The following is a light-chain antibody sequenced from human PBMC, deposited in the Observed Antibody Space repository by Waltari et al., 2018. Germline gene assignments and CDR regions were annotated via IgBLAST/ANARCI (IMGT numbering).Light chain of an antibody. CDR3: LQHNSYPLT. CDR1: QGIGNY. Sequence: DIQMTQSPSSPSASVGDTVTITCRASQGIGNYLNWFQQKPGKAPKLLIYAATTLQSRVPSRFSGSGSGTEFTLTINSLQPEDFATYYCLQHNSYPLTFGGGTKVEIK. CDR2: AAT. V-gene: IGKV1-17*01. J-gene: IGKJ4*01.